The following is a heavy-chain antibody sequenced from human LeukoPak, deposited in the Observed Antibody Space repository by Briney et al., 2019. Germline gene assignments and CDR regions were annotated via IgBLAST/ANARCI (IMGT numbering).Heavy chain of an antibody. CDR2: IYYSGST. V-gene: IGHV4-31*03. Sequence: PSETLSLTCTVSGGSISSGGYYWSWIRQHPGKGLEWIGYIYYSGSTYYNPSLKSRATISVDTSKNQFSLKLSSVTAADTAVYYCARAQNYYDSSGYQAEGWFDPWGQGTLVTVSS. D-gene: IGHD3-22*01. CDR3: ARAQNYYDSSGYQAEGWFDP. J-gene: IGHJ5*02. CDR1: GGSISSGGYY.